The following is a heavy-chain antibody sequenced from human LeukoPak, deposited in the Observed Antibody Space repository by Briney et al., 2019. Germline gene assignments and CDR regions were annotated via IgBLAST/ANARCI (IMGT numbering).Heavy chain of an antibody. CDR2: IYYSGST. D-gene: IGHD1-20*01. Sequence: PSETLSLTCTVSGGSISSSSYYWGWIRQPPGKGLEWFGSIYYSGSTYYNPSLKSRVTISVDTSKNQFSLKLNSVTAADTAVYYCARGVTVTTWDPWFDTWGQGTLVTVSS. V-gene: IGHV4-39*01. CDR3: ARGVTVTTWDPWFDT. J-gene: IGHJ5*02. CDR1: GGSISSSSYY.